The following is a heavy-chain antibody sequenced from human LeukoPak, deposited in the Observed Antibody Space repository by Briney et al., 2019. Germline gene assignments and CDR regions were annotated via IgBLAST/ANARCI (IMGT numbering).Heavy chain of an antibody. CDR3: ARGGGGSPWSDY. D-gene: IGHD1-26*01. J-gene: IGHJ4*02. Sequence: GASVKVSCKASGYTFTSYYMHWVRQAPGQGLEWMGIINPSGGSTSYAQKFQGRVTMTRDTSTSTVYMELRDLTSADTAQYYCARGGGGSPWSDYWGQGTLVTVSS. CDR2: INPSGGST. V-gene: IGHV1-46*01. CDR1: GYTFTSYY.